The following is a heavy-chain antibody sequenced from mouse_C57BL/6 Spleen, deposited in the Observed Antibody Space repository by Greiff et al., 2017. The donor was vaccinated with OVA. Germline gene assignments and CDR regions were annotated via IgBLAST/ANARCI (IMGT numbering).Heavy chain of an antibody. J-gene: IGHJ1*03. V-gene: IGHV1-80*01. CDR1: GYAFSSYW. D-gene: IGHD1-1*01. Sequence: LVESGAELVKPGASVKISCKASGYAFSSYWMNWVKQRPGKGLEWIGQIYPGDGDTNYNGKFKGKATLTADKSSSTAYMQISSLTSEDSAVYFCARFITTVVATYWYFDDWGKGTTVTVSS. CDR3: ARFITTVVATYWYFDD. CDR2: IYPGDGDT.